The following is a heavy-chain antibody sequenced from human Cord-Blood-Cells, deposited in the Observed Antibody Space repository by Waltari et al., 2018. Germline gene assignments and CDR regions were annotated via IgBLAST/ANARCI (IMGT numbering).Heavy chain of an antibody. CDR2: INPNSGGT. D-gene: IGHD2-2*01. CDR3: ARDPGGYCSSTSCYNWFDP. Sequence: QVQLVQSGAEVKKPGASVKVSCKASGYTFTAYYMHWVRQAPGQGLEWMGWINPNSGGTNYAQKFQGRVTMTRDTSISTAYMELSRLRSDDTAVYYCARDPGGYCSSTSCYNWFDPWGQGTLVTVSS. CDR1: GYTFTAYY. J-gene: IGHJ5*02. V-gene: IGHV1-2*02.